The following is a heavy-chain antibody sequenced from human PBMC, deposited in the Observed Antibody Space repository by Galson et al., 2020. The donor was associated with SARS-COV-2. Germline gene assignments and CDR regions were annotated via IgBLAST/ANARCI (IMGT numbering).Heavy chain of an antibody. CDR1: GFTFSSYG. D-gene: IGHD3-10*01. CDR3: ANSYAGSYYYGMDV. J-gene: IGHJ6*02. V-gene: IGHV3-30*18. CDR2: ISYDGSNK. Sequence: GESLKISCAASGFTFSSYGMHWVRQAPGKGLEWVAVISYDGSNKYYADSVKGRFTISRDNSKNTLYLQMNSLRAEDTAVYYCANSYAGSYYYGMDVWGQGTTVTVSS.